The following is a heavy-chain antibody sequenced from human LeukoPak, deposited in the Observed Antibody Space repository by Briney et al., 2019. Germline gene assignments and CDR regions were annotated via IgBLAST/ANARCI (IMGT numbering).Heavy chain of an antibody. D-gene: IGHD5-24*01. V-gene: IGHV4-39*01. CDR2: IYYSGNT. Sequence: SETLSLTCTVSGGSISSSSYYWGWIRQPPGKGLEWTGSIYYSGNTYYNPSLKSRVTISVDTSKNQFSLKLSSVTAADTAVYYCARRDGGYNWFDPWGQGTLVTVSS. CDR3: ARRDGGYNWFDP. CDR1: GGSISSSSYY. J-gene: IGHJ5*02.